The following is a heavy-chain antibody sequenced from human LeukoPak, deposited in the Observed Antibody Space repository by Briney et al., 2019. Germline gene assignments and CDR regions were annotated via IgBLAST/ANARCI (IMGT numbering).Heavy chain of an antibody. V-gene: IGHV4-34*01. J-gene: IGHJ6*02. CDR2: INHSGST. Sequence: PSETLSLTCAVYGGSFSGYYWSWIRQPPGKGLEWIGEINHSGSTNYNPSLKSRVTISVDTSKNQFSLKLSSVTAADTAVYYCARGIYYDSSGYLSYYYYGMDVWGQGTTVTVSS. CDR1: GGSFSGYY. D-gene: IGHD3-22*01. CDR3: ARGIYYDSSGYLSYYYYGMDV.